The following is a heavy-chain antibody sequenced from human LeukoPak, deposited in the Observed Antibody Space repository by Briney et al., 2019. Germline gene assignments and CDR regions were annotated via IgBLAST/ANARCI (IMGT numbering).Heavy chain of an antibody. CDR2: ISGSGGSS. V-gene: IGHV3-23*01. CDR1: GFTFTNYA. CDR3: AKPLRDAGSFNYPYFDF. J-gene: IGHJ4*02. Sequence: GGSLRLSCAASGFTFTNYAMNWVRQAPGKGLEWVSAISGSGGSSSYADSVRGRFTISRDNSNNMLYLQMNSLRAEDTAVYYFAKPLRDAGSFNYPYFDFWGQGTLVTVSS. D-gene: IGHD5-24*01.